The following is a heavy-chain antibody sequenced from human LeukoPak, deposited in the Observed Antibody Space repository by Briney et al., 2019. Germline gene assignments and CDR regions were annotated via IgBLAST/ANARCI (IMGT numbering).Heavy chain of an antibody. CDR3: ARDRAGTQSWVEFDL. Sequence: GGSLRPTCAASGFSVTTNYMSWVHQAPGKGLEWVALIYTSGSTFYADSVMGRFTVSRDNSKNTLYLQMNSLRAEDSAAYYCARDRAGTQSWVEFDLWGQGTLVTVSS. CDR1: GFSVTTNY. D-gene: IGHD3-10*01. V-gene: IGHV3-66*03. CDR2: IYTSGST. J-gene: IGHJ5*02.